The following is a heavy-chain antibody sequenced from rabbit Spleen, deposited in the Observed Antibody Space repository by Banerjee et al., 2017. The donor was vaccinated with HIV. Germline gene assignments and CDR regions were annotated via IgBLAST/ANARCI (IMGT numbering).Heavy chain of an antibody. V-gene: IGHV1S40*01. Sequence: QSLEGAGGGLVQPEGFLGLTCKASGFSFSSSDYICWVRPAPGKGLEWISCIAGSSSGFTYSATWAKGRFTISKTSSTTVTLQMTSLTAADTATYFCARDTGSSFSSYGMDLWGQGTLVTVS. CDR3: ARDTGSSFSSYGMDL. D-gene: IGHD8-1*01. CDR1: GFSFSSSDY. CDR2: IAGSSSGFT. J-gene: IGHJ6*01.